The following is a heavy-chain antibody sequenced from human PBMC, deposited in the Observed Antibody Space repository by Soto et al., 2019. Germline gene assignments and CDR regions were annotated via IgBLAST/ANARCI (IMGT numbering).Heavy chain of an antibody. D-gene: IGHD6-13*01. CDR2: ISGSGFTI. J-gene: IGHJ6*02. CDR1: GFTFSDHY. V-gene: IGHV3-11*01. Sequence: QVQLVESGGGLVEPGGSLRLSCATSGFTFSDHYMSWIRQAPGKGLAWVAYISGSGFTIDNADSVKGRFTISRDNAKNSVYLQMDSLRAEDTAVYYCARNTLSAAGSDNYGLDAWGRGTTVAVSS. CDR3: ARNTLSAAGSDNYGLDA.